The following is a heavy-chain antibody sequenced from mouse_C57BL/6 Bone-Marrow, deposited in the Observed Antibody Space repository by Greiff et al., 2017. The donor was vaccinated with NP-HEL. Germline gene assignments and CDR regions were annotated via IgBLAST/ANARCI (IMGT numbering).Heavy chain of an antibody. J-gene: IGHJ3*01. D-gene: IGHD1-1*01. V-gene: IGHV1-72*01. CDR2: IDPNSGGT. Sequence: QVQLQQPGAELVKPGASVKLSCKASGYTFTSYWMHWVKQRPGRGLEWIGWIDPNSGGTKYNEKFKSKATLTVDKPSSTAYMQLSSLTSEDSAVYYCARWDYYGSSPWFAYWGQGTLVTVSA. CDR3: ARWDYYGSSPWFAY. CDR1: GYTFTSYW.